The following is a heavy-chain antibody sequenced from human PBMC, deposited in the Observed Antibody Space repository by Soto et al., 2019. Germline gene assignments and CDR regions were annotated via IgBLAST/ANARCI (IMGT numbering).Heavy chain of an antibody. V-gene: IGHV1-18*01. CDR3: ARGRYGDY. D-gene: IGHD1-1*01. Sequence: QVHLVQCGAEVKKPGASVKVSCKASGYAYTSYGITWVRQAPGQGLEWMGWISAHNGNTDYAQKFQGRVIVTRDASTSTAYMELRSLRSDDTALYYCARGRYGDYWGQGALVTVSS. CDR2: ISAHNGNT. J-gene: IGHJ4*02. CDR1: GYAYTSYG.